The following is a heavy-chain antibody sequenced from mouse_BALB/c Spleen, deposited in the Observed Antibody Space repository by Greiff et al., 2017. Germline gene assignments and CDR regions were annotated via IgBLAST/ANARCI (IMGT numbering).Heavy chain of an antibody. V-gene: IGHV5-17*02. D-gene: IGHD4-1*01. CDR2: ISSGSSTI. CDR1: GFTFSSFG. CDR3: ARDWDAFDY. J-gene: IGHJ2*01. Sequence: VQLVASGGGLVQPGGSRKLSCAASGFTFSSFGMHWVRQAPEKGLEWVAYISSGSSTIYYADTVKGRFTISRDNPKNTLFLQMTSLRSEDTAMYYCARDWDAFDYWGQGTTLTVSS.